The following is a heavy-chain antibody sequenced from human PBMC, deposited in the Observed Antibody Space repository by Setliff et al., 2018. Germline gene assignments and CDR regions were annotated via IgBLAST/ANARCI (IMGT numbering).Heavy chain of an antibody. CDR1: GGSISGYF. CDR3: ARGIGGYCSSMSCSNESWP. CDR2: INHSGST. Sequence: SETLSLTCTVSGGSISGYFWSWIRQPPGKGLEWIGEINHSGSTNYNPSLKSRVTISVDTSKNQFSLKLSSVTAADTAVYYCARGIGGYCSSMSCSNESWPWGQGTLVTVSS. V-gene: IGHV4-34*01. D-gene: IGHD2-2*01. J-gene: IGHJ5*02.